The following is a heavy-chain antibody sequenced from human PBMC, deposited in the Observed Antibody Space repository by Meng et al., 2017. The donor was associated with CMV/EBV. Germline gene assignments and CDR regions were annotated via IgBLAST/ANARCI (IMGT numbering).Heavy chain of an antibody. CDR2: IYYSGST. D-gene: IGHD3-3*01. J-gene: IGHJ4*02. Sequence: ESLKISCTVSGGSISSSSYYWGWIRRPPGKGLEWIGSIYYSGSTYYNPSLKSRVTISVDTSKNQFSLKLSSVTAADTAVYYCASSVKHITIFGVAKTNLNFDYWGQGTLVTVSS. CDR3: ASSVKHITIFGVAKTNLNFDY. V-gene: IGHV4-39*07. CDR1: GGSISSSSYY.